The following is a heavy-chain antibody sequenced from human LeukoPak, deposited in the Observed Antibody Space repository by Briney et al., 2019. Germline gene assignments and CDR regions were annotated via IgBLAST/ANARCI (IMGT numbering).Heavy chain of an antibody. V-gene: IGHV3-11*04. CDR2: ISASGAVP. J-gene: IGHJ4*02. CDR3: ARSLIVASEDY. D-gene: IGHD3-22*01. CDR1: GFRFDSFY. Sequence: GGSLRLSCAASGFRFDSFYMVWIRQVPGKGLDYIALISASGAVPYYAESVKGRFTISRDNAKNSVSLQMNSLSADDTAIYYCARSLIVASEDYWGQGTQVTVSS.